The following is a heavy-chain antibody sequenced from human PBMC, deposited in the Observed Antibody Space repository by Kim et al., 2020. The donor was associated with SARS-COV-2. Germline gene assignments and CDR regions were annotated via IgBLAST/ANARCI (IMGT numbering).Heavy chain of an antibody. Sequence: GGSLRLSCAASGFTFSSYAMHWVRQAPGKGLEWVAVISYDGSNKYYADSVKGRFTISSDNSKNTLYLQMNRLRAEDTAVYYCARDRFRVLIWFGELADWGQGTLVSPSS. V-gene: IGHV3-30*04. CDR2: ISYDGSNK. J-gene: IGHJ4*02. CDR3: ARDRFRVLIWFGELAD. CDR1: GFTFSSYA. D-gene: IGHD3-10*01.